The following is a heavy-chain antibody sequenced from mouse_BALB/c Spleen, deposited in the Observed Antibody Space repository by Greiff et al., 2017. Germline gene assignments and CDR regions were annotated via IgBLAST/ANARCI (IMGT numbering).Heavy chain of an antibody. J-gene: IGHJ1*01. CDR3: ARGVDWYFDV. Sequence: EVQLVESGPGLVKPSQSLSLTCTVTGYSITSDYAWNWIRQFPGNKLEWMGYISYSGSTSYNPSLKSRISITRDTSKNQFFLQLNSVTTEDTATYYCARGVDWYFDVWGAGTTVTVSS. V-gene: IGHV3-2*02. CDR1: GYSITSDYA. D-gene: IGHD1-1*01. CDR2: ISYSGST.